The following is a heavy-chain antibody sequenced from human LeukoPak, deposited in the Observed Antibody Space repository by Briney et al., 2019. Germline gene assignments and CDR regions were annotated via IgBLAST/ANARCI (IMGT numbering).Heavy chain of an antibody. CDR1: GYTLTELS. D-gene: IGHD2-15*01. J-gene: IGHJ3*02. Sequence: ASVKVSCKVSGYTLTELSMHWVRQAPGKGLEWMGGFDPEDGETIYAQKFQGRVTMTEDTSTDTAYMELSSLRSEDTAVYYCATVVVVAATLSGDAFDIWGQGTMVTASS. CDR3: ATVVVVAATLSGDAFDI. V-gene: IGHV1-24*01. CDR2: FDPEDGET.